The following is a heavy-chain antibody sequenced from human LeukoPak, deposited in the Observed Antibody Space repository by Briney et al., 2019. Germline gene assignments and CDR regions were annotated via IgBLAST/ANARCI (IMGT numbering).Heavy chain of an antibody. V-gene: IGHV3-53*01. D-gene: IGHD1-26*01. CDR1: GFTVSSNY. CDR3: AREMYSGMYNDAFDI. CDR2: IRSNGST. Sequence: GGSLRLSCTASGFTVSSNYMSWVRQAPGKGLEWVSVIRSNGSTNHADSVKGRFTISRDNSKNTLYLQMNNQRAEDTAMYYCAREMYSGMYNDAFDIWGQGTKVTVSS. J-gene: IGHJ3*02.